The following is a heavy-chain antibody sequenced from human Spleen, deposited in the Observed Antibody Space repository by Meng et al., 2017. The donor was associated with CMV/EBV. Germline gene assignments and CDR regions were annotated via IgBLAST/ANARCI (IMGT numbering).Heavy chain of an antibody. CDR2: ISGRGAVT. CDR1: YA. V-gene: IGHV3-23*01. CDR3: AKFSTRLTNYFGSGAPDPGFDS. J-gene: IGHJ4*02. D-gene: IGHD3-10*01. Sequence: YAMSGVRQAPGKGLEWVSAISGRGAVTYSANSVTGRFTISRDNSRSTLNLQLNSLGVEDTGVYYCAKFSTRLTNYFGSGAPDPGFDSWGQGTLVTVSS.